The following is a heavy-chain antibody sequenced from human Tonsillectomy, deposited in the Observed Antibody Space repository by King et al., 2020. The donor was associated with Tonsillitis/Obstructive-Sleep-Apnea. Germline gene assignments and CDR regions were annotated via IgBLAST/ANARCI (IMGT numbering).Heavy chain of an antibody. V-gene: IGHV1-58*01. J-gene: IGHJ3*01. CDR1: GFTFKTSA. CDR2: IVVGSGDT. CDR3: TANANLDAFDL. Sequence: QLVQSGPEVKKPGPSVKVSCQASGFTFKTSALRWVRQARGHRLEWIGWIVVGSGDTNYAQKFQERVTITRDLSTSTAYMELSSLRSEDTAVYYCTANANLDAFDLWGQGTMVTVSS.